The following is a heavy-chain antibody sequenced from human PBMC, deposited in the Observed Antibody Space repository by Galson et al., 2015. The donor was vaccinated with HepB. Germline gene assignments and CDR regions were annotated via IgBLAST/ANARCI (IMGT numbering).Heavy chain of an antibody. CDR1: GYTFTSYA. D-gene: IGHD3-22*01. J-gene: IGHJ4*02. CDR3: ARPTRGVYYESSAGY. Sequence: QSGAEVKNPGASVRVSCKASGYTFTSYAITWVRQAPGQGLEWMGRISAYNGNTNYAQKFQGRVTMTTDTSTRTAYMEMKSLRSDDTAVYYCARPTRGVYYESSAGYWGQGTLVTVSS. CDR2: ISAYNGNT. V-gene: IGHV1-18*04.